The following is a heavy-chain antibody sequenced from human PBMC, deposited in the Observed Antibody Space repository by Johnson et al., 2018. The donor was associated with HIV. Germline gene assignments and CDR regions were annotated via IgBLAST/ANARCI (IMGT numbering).Heavy chain of an antibody. J-gene: IGHJ3*02. CDR2: INNDGSST. CDR3: ASQPRIAAPGKAFDI. V-gene: IGHV3-74*02. CDR1: GFPFSSYW. D-gene: IGHD6-6*01. Sequence: VQLVESGGGLVQSGGSLRLSCAASGFPFSSYWMHWVRQAPGKGLVWVSRINNDGSSTTYADSVKGRFTISRDNAKNTLYLQMNSLRAEDTALYYCASQPRIAAPGKAFDIWGQGTMVTVSS.